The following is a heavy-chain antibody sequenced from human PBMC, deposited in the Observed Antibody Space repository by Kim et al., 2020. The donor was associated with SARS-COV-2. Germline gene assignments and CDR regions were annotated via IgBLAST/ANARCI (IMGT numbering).Heavy chain of an antibody. CDR1: GESFSGNS. V-gene: IGHV4-34*01. CDR2: ISQSGSS. J-gene: IGHJ4*02. D-gene: IGHD1-1*01. Sequence: SETLSLTCAVYGESFSGNSWNWIRQPPGKGLEWIGEISQSGSSRYNPSLKSRVSIAADTSKNQFSLRLTSMTAADTAQYFCARRVTGTIAYWGQGIRVTV. CDR3: ARRVTGTIAY.